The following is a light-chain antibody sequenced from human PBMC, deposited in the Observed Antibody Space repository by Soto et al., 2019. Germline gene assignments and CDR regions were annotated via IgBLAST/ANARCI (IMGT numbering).Light chain of an antibody. CDR3: LQDWKYPLT. J-gene: IGKJ4*01. Sequence: AVPMPPSPSSLSASVGDRVTITCRASQGIRNDLGGYQQKPGKAPKLLIYAASSLQSGVPSRFSGSGSGTDFTFTISSLQPEDCATSFCLQDWKYPLTFGGGTRVEVK. CDR2: AAS. CDR1: QGIRND. V-gene: IGKV1-6*02.